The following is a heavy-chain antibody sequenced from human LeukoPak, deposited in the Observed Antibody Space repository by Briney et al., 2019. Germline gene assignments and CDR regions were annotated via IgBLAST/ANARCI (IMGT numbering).Heavy chain of an antibody. CDR3: AIEGYDSSGYYHWFDP. V-gene: IGHV3-23*01. J-gene: IGHJ5*02. CDR2: ISGSGGST. Sequence: GGSLRLSCAASGFTFSSYAMSWVRQAPGKGLEWVSGISGSGGSTYYADSVKGRFTISRDNSKNTLYLQMNSLRAEDTAVYYCAIEGYDSSGYYHWFDPWGQGTLVTVSS. D-gene: IGHD3-22*01. CDR1: GFTFSSYA.